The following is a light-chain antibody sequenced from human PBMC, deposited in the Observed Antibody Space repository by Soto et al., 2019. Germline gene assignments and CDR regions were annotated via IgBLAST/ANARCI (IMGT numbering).Light chain of an antibody. CDR3: QQYNNWPQT. Sequence: IVMTQSPATLSVSPGERATLSCRAGQTIYSNVAWYQQRPGQAPRLLIYRASTRATGIPARFSGSGSGTEFTLTISSLQSEDFAVYYCQQYNNWPQTFGQGTKV. V-gene: IGKV3-15*01. J-gene: IGKJ1*01. CDR2: RAS. CDR1: QTIYSN.